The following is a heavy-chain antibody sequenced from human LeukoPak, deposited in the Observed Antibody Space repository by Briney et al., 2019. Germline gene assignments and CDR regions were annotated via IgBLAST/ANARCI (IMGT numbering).Heavy chain of an antibody. CDR1: GYSMTSGYY. J-gene: IGHJ4*02. CDR2: IYQRGST. V-gene: IGHV4-38-2*02. CDR3: ARDSDGAYDLVYY. D-gene: IGHD4-17*01. Sequence: SETLFLTCAVSGYSMTSGYYWGRTRPRPGEGVGGSGMIYQRGSTYCNPCVKSRVTMSGDTHKNQFSLKLNSVTAAHTAVYYCARDSDGAYDLVYYWGQGTLVSVSS.